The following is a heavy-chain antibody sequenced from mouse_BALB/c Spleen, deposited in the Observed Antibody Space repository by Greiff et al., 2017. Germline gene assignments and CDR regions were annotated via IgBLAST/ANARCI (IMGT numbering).Heavy chain of an antibody. J-gene: IGHJ1*01. CDR3: ARGGNYAGWYFDV. D-gene: IGHD2-1*01. V-gene: IGHV3-8*02. CDR2: ISYSGST. Sequence: EVKLQQSGPSLVKPSQTLSLTCSVTGDSITSGYWNWIRKFPGNKLEYMGYISYSGSTYYNPSLKSRISITRDTSKNQYYLQLNSVTTEDTATYYCARGGNYAGWYFDVWGAGTTVTVSS. CDR1: GDSITSGY.